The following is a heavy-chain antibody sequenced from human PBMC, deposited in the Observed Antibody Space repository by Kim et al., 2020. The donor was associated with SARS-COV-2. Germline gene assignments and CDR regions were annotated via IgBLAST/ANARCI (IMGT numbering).Heavy chain of an antibody. CDR2: IKSKTDGGTT. D-gene: IGHD3-9*01. CDR3: TTDPESGLRYFDWLRGYYGMGV. V-gene: IGHV3-15*01. CDR1: GFTFSNAW. J-gene: IGHJ6*02. Sequence: GGSLRLSCAASGFTFSNAWMSWVRQAPGKGLEWIGRIKSKTDGGTTDYAAHVKGRFTISRDDSKNTLYLQMNSLKTEDTAVYYCTTDPESGLRYFDWLRGYYGMGVSGPGTTVTVSS.